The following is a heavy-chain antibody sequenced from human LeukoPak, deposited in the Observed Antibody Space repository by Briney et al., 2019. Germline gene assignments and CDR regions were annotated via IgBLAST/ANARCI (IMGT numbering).Heavy chain of an antibody. V-gene: IGHV3-23*01. D-gene: IGHD2-21*01. CDR2: ISGSGGST. J-gene: IGHJ3*02. CDR1: GFTFSSYA. Sequence: GGSLRLSCAASGFTFSSYAMSWVRQAPGKGLEWVSAISGSGGSTYYADSVKGRFTISRDNSKNTLYLQMNSLRAEDTAVYYCARGLWGSRAFDIWGLGTMVTVSS. CDR3: ARGLWGSRAFDI.